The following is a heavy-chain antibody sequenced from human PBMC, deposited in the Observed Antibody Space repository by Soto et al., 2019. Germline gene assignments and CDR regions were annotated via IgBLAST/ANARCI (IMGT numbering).Heavy chain of an antibody. CDR2: IYHSGST. J-gene: IGHJ4*02. CDR3: TPGGGLPRYY. Sequence: QLQLQESGSGLVKPSQTLSLTCAVSGGSISSGGYSWSWIRQPPGKGLEWIGYIYHSGSTYYNPSLKSPVTRPVDMSKNQFSLKLSSVTAAATDVYSCTPGGGLPRYYWGQGTLVTVSS. CDR1: GGSISSGGYS. V-gene: IGHV4-30-2*01. D-gene: IGHD1-26*01.